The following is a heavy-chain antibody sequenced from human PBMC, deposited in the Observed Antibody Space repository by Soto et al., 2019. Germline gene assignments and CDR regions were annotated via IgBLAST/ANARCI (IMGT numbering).Heavy chain of an antibody. Sequence: ASVKVSCKASGYTFNGDYIHWVRQAPGQGLEWMGWINPNSGGTKYAQKFQGRVTMTRDTSISTAYMALSRLRSDDTAVYFCARSSAGVFGIIIEGSNWLAPWGQGSLVTVSS. J-gene: IGHJ5*02. D-gene: IGHD3-16*02. CDR2: INPNSGGT. CDR1: GYTFNGDY. CDR3: ARSSAGVFGIIIEGSNWLAP. V-gene: IGHV1-2*02.